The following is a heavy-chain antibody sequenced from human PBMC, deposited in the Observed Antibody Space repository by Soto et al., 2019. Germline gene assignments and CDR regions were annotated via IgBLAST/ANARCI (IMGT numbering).Heavy chain of an antibody. J-gene: IGHJ4*02. CDR1: GGSISSGGYS. V-gene: IGHV4-30-2*01. CDR2: IYHSGST. D-gene: IGHD3-10*01. CDR3: TTSYGSGSYYPLDY. Sequence: SETLSLTCAVSGGSISSGGYSWSWIRQPPGKGLEWIGYIYHSGSTYYNPSLKSRATISVDTSKNQFSLKLSSVTAADTAVYYCTTSYGSGSYYPLDYWGQGTLVTVSS.